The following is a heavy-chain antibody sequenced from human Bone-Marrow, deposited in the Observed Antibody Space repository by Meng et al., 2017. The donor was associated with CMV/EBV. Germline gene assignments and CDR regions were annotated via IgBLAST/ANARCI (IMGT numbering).Heavy chain of an antibody. D-gene: IGHD6-19*01. CDR1: GFTFSSYA. J-gene: IGHJ6*02. V-gene: IGHV3-33*06. Sequence: LSLTCAASGFTFSSYAMNWVRQAPGKGLEWVAVIWYDGSNKYYADSVKGRFTISRDNSKNTLYLQMDSLRAEDTAVYYCAKGLYSSGWYGGYYYYYGMDVWGQGTTVTVSS. CDR2: IWYDGSNK. CDR3: AKGLYSSGWYGGYYYYYGMDV.